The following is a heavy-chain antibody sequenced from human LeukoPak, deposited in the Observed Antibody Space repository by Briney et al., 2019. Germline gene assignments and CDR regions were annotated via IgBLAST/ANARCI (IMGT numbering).Heavy chain of an antibody. D-gene: IGHD3-9*01. CDR1: GGSISSGGYS. CDR3: AGQPDYDILTGYSD. CDR2: IYHSGST. Sequence: SQTLSLTCAVSGGSISSGGYSWSWIRQPPGKGLEWIGYIYHSGSTYYNPPLKSRVTISVDRSKNQFSLKLSSVTAADTAVYYCAGQPDYDILTGYSDWGQGTLVTVSS. J-gene: IGHJ4*02. V-gene: IGHV4-30-2*01.